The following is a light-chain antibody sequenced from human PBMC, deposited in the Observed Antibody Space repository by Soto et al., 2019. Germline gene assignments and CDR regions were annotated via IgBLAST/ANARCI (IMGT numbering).Light chain of an antibody. CDR3: HQYDDWLWT. J-gene: IGKJ1*01. CDR2: GAS. V-gene: IGKV3-15*01. CDR1: QGVSSN. Sequence: EIVMTQSPATLSVSPGDRATLSCRASQGVSSNLAWYQQKPGQAPRLLIYGASTRATGCPARFSGSGSGTEFTLTISGLQSEDFAVYYCHQYDDWLWTFGQGTKVEFK.